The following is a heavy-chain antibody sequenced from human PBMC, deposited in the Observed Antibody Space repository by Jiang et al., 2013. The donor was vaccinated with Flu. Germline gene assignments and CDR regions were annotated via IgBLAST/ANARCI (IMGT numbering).Heavy chain of an antibody. CDR3: ARDMSRGSGYYYYYNGMDV. J-gene: IGHJ6*02. V-gene: IGHV6-1*01. D-gene: IGHD3-22*01. CDR1: GDSVSSNSAA. CDR2: TYYRSKWYN. Sequence: SQTLSLTCAISGDSVSSNSAAWNWIRQSPSRGLEWLGRTYYRSKWYNDYAVSVKSRIAINPDTSKNQFSLQLNSVTPEDTAVYYCARDMSRGSGYYYYYNGMDVWGQGTTVTVSS.